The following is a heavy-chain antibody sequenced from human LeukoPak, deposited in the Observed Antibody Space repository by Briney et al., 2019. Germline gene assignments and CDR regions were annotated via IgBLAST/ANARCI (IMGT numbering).Heavy chain of an antibody. CDR2: IDYSGST. CDR1: GGSIGSYY. CDR3: ARGYSRGPFDY. D-gene: IGHD6-19*01. J-gene: IGHJ4*02. Sequence: SETLSLTCTISGGSIGSYYWTWIRQPPGKGLEWIGYIDYSGSTNYNPSFKSRVTISVDTSKNQFSLKLSSVTAADTAVYYCARGYSRGPFDYWGQGTLVTVSS. V-gene: IGHV4-59*12.